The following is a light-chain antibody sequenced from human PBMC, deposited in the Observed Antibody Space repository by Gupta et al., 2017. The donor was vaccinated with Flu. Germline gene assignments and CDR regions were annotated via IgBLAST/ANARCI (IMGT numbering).Light chain of an antibody. CDR3: QHYVTSSPWT. Sequence: EIVLTQSPGTLSLSPGERATLSCRASQTVSSSYLAWYQQKPGQAPRLLIYGASSRAIGIPDRVSGSGSGTDFTLTISRLEPEDFAVYYCQHYVTSSPWTFGQGTKVEIK. CDR1: QTVSSSY. J-gene: IGKJ1*01. V-gene: IGKV3-20*01. CDR2: GAS.